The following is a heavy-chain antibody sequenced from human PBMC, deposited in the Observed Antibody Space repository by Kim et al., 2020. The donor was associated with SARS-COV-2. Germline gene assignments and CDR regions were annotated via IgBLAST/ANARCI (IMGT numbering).Heavy chain of an antibody. J-gene: IGHJ4*02. D-gene: IGHD2-15*01. CDR1: GFTFSIQW. CDR2: ISGDGSGT. CDR3: ATETWYRFDY. V-gene: IGHV3-7*01. Sequence: GGSLRLSCAASGFTFSIQWMSWVRQAPGKGLEWVATISGDGSGTLYADSVRGRFTISRDNAKNSLYVQMTSLRAEDTAIYYCATETWYRFDYWGQGILVT.